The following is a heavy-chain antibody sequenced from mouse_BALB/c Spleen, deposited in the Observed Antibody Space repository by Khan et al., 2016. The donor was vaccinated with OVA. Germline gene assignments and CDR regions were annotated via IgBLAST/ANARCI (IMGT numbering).Heavy chain of an antibody. J-gene: IGHJ2*01. CDR3: ARVGIIYDGNYAYDFDY. V-gene: IGHV5-6-3*01. D-gene: IGHD2-1*01. CDR2: INTNVGST. Sequence: EVELVESGGGLVQPGGSLKLSCAASGFTFSSYGMSWVRQTPDKRLELVATINTNVGSTYYPDSVKGRFTISRDNAKKLLYLQMSRLKSEDTALYYGARVGIIYDGNYAYDFDYWGQGTTRTVSS. CDR1: GFTFSSYG.